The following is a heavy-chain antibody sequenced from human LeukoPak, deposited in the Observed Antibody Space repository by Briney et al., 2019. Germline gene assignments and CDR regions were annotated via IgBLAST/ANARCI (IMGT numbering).Heavy chain of an antibody. D-gene: IGHD3-10*01. Sequence: ASVKVSFKASGYTFTSYAMHWVRQAPGQRLEWMGWINAGNGNTKYSQKFQGRVTITRDTSASTAYMELSSLRSEDTAVYYCARVDTGFGELAYWGQGTLVTVSS. J-gene: IGHJ4*02. CDR1: GYTFTSYA. CDR3: ARVDTGFGELAY. V-gene: IGHV1-3*01. CDR2: INAGNGNT.